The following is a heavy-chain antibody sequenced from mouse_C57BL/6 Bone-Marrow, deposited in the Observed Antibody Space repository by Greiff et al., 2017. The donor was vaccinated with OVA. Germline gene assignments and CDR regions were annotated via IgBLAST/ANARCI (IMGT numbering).Heavy chain of an antibody. Sequence: QVQLQQSGAELVRPGASVKLSCKASGYTFTDYYINWVKQRPGQGLEWIARIYPGSGNTYYNEKFKGKATLTAEKSSSTAYMQLSSLTSEDSAVYFCARTCFDYWGQGTTLTVSS. J-gene: IGHJ2*01. CDR3: ARTCFDY. CDR1: GYTFTDYY. CDR2: IYPGSGNT. V-gene: IGHV1-76*01.